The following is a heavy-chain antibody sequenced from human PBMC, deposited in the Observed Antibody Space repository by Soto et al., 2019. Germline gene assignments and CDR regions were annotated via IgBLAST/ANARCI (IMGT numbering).Heavy chain of an antibody. CDR3: ANRGISTFGLGMYDLES. Sequence: QITLKESGLTLVRPTQTLTLTCTFSGFSLTTSGVGVAWIRQLPGKAQEWLGLVDWNDDKPYSPSLNSRLTNTKDKSKNQVVLTMTNMDPSDTGTYYCANRGISTFGLGMYDLESWGQGTLVTVSA. D-gene: IGHD3-9*01. V-gene: IGHV2-5*01. CDR2: VDWNDDK. J-gene: IGHJ4*02. CDR1: GFSLTTSGVG.